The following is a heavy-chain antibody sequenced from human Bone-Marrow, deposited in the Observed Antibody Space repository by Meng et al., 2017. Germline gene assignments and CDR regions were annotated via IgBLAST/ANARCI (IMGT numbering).Heavy chain of an antibody. CDR1: ACPFSSYA. CDR3: AEGGLEGDFDY. CDR2: ISGRGGRK. J-gene: IGHJ4*02. D-gene: IGHD1-1*01. V-gene: IGHV3-23*01. Sequence: VVVCVYGGGWVRHGAAMILSYCSPACPFSSYAMCWVCTAQGQGLEWVSAISGRGGRKYYADPLKGRFTTFRENSKNTLYLQMNSLRAEDTAVYYCAEGGLEGDFDYWGQGTLVTVSS.